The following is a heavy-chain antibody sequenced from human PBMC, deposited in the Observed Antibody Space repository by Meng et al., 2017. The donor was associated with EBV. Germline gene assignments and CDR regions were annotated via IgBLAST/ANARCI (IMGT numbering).Heavy chain of an antibody. V-gene: IGHV1-8*01. D-gene: IGHD2-15*01. Sequence: VRWGQSGAEVKKPVSSVKVSCKASGYTFTSYDINWVRQATGQGLEWMGWMNPNSGNTGYAQKFQGRVTMTRNTSISTAYMELSSLRSEDTAVYYCARGRGVYCSGGSCYPGWFDPWGQGTLVTVSS. CDR3: ARGRGVYCSGGSCYPGWFDP. CDR1: GYTFTSYD. J-gene: IGHJ5*02. CDR2: MNPNSGNT.